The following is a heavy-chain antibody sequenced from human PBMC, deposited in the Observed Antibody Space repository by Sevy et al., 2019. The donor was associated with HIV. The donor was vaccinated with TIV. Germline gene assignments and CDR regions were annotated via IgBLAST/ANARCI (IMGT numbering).Heavy chain of an antibody. CDR2: SSSSSNYI. D-gene: IGHD3-10*01. J-gene: IGHJ6*02. CDR1: GFTFSIYS. Sequence: GGSLRLSCAASGFTFSIYSMNWVRQAPGKGLEWVSSSSSSSNYIYYADSVKGRFTISRDNAKNSLYLQMNSLRAEDTAVYYCARDGGRITMVKGVLAYYHGMDVWGQGTTVTVSS. CDR3: ARDGGRITMVKGVLAYYHGMDV. V-gene: IGHV3-21*01.